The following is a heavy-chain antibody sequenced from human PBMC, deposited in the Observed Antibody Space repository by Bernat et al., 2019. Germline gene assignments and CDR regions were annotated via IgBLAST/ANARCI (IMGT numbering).Heavy chain of an antibody. J-gene: IGHJ4*02. V-gene: IGHV1-2*02. CDR2: INPNSGGT. D-gene: IGHD2-15*01. CDR1: GYTFTGYY. CDR3: ARELGYCSGGSCSGGRIIKNYFDY. Sequence: QVQLVQSGAEVKKPGASVKVSCKASGYTFTGYYMPWVRQAPGQGLEWMGWINPNSGGTNYAQKFQSRVTMTRETSISTAYMELSRLRSDDTAVYYCARELGYCSGGSCSGGRIIKNYFDYWGQGTLVTVSS.